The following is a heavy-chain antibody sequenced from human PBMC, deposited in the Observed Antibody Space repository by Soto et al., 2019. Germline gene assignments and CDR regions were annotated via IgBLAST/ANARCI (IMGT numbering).Heavy chain of an antibody. CDR2: ITNTGITT. CDR3: AKGFDYGETENIDH. J-gene: IGHJ4*02. D-gene: IGHD4-17*01. V-gene: IGHV3-23*01. CDR1: GFGFSTHA. Sequence: GGSLRLSCAASGFGFSTHALSWVRQAPGKGLEWLSSITNTGITTHYADSVKGRFTISRENSRNTLHLQMNNLRVDDTAVYYCAKGFDYGETENIDHWGQGTLVTVSS.